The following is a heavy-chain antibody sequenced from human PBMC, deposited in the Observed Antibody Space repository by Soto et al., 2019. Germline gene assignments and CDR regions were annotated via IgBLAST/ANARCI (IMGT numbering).Heavy chain of an antibody. V-gene: IGHV3-21*01. D-gene: IGHD6-13*01. CDR2: ISSSSSYI. Sequence: PGGSLRLSCAASGFTFSSYSMNWVRQAPGKGLEWVSSISSSSSYIYYADSVKGRFTISRDNAKNSLYLQMNSLRAEDTAVYYCARSPHSSSQVWGFDIWGQGTMVTVSS. CDR1: GFTFSSYS. J-gene: IGHJ3*02. CDR3: ARSPHSSSQVWGFDI.